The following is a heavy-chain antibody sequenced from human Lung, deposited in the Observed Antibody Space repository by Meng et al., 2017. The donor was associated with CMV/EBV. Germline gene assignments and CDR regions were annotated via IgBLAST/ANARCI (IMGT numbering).Heavy chain of an antibody. D-gene: IGHD3-3*01. CDR2: ISSSSSYI. CDR3: ARDYLIVGILEWLPFQRPSSNYYYYYGMDV. J-gene: IGHJ6*02. V-gene: IGHV3-21*01. CDR1: GFTFSSYS. Sequence: LTCAASGFTFSSYSINWVRQAPGKGLEWVSSISSSSSYIYYADSVKGRFTISRDNAKNSLYLQMNSLRAEDTAVYYCARDYLIVGILEWLPFQRPSSNYYYYYGMDVWGQGTTVTVSS.